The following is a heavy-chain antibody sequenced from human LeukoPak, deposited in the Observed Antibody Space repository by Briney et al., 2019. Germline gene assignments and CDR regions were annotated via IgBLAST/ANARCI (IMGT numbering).Heavy chain of an antibody. V-gene: IGHV3-23*01. D-gene: IGHD3-9*01. CDR3: AKVLRYFMDV. CDR1: GFTFSNYA. J-gene: IGHJ6*02. Sequence: GGSLRLSCAASGFTFSNYAMRWVRQAPGKGLEWVSTITSTGDSTYYADSVKGRFTISRDNSKNTLYLQMNSLRAEDTAVYYCAKVLRYFMDVLGQGTTVTVSS. CDR2: ITSTGDST.